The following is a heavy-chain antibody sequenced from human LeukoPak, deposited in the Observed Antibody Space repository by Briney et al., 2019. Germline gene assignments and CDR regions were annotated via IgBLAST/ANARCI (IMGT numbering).Heavy chain of an antibody. D-gene: IGHD6-13*01. CDR2: INSDGSST. J-gene: IGHJ4*02. V-gene: IGHV3-74*01. Sequence: GSLRLSCAASGFSFSRYWMHWVRQAPGKGLVWVSRINSDGSSTRYADPVKGRFTISRDNAKNTLYLQMNSLRAEDTAVYYCARDSPHSSNDFHYWGQGTLVTVSS. CDR3: ARDSPHSSNDFHY. CDR1: GFSFSRYW.